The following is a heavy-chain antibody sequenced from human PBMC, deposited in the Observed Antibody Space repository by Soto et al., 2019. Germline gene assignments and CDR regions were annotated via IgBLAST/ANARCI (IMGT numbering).Heavy chain of an antibody. D-gene: IGHD6-6*01. CDR3: AKDYEYSSSSFDY. Sequence: GGSLRLSCAASGFTFSSYGMHWVRQAPGKGLEWVAVISYDGSNKYYADSVKGRFTISRDNSKNTLYLQMNSLRAEDTAVYYCAKDYEYSSSSFDYWGQGTLVTVSS. J-gene: IGHJ4*02. CDR1: GFTFSSYG. V-gene: IGHV3-30*18. CDR2: ISYDGSNK.